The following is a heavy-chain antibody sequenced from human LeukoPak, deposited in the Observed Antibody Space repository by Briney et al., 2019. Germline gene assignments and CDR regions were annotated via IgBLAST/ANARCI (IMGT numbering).Heavy chain of an antibody. V-gene: IGHV4-39*07. Sequence: ASETLSLTCTVSGGSISSSSYYWGWIRQPPGKGREWIGSIYYSGSTYYNPSLKSRVTISVDTSKNQFSLKLSSVTAADTAVYYCARGDYGDANKFDYWGQGTLVTVSS. CDR1: GGSISSSSYY. D-gene: IGHD4-17*01. CDR3: ARGDYGDANKFDY. CDR2: IYYSGST. J-gene: IGHJ4*02.